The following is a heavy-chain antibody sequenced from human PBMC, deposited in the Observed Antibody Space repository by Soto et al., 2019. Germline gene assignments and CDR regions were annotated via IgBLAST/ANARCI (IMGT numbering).Heavy chain of an antibody. V-gene: IGHV4-34*01. CDR2: INHSGST. CDR3: ARGRWGYYYGAGSSPNWFDP. J-gene: IGHJ5*02. D-gene: IGHD3-10*01. Sequence: QVQLQQWGAGLLKPSETLSLTCAVYGGSFSGYYWSWIRQPPGKGLEWIGEINHSGSTNYNPSLKSRFTIPVDPSKTQFSLKLSSVTAAEPAVYYCARGRWGYYYGAGSSPNWFDPWGQGTLVTVSS. CDR1: GGSFSGYY.